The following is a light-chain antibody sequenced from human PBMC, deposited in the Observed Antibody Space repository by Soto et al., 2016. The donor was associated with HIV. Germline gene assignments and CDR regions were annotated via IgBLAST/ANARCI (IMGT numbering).Light chain of an antibody. CDR1: KLEDKY. CDR3: QTWDNNIVI. J-gene: IGLJ2*01. Sequence: SYELTQPPSVSVSPGQTARITCSGDKLEDKYACWYQQKPGQPPMLIIYQDTKRPSGIPERFSGSNSGNTATLTITGPQAMDEADYYCQTWDNNIVIFGGGTSLAVL. CDR2: QDT. V-gene: IGLV3-1*01.